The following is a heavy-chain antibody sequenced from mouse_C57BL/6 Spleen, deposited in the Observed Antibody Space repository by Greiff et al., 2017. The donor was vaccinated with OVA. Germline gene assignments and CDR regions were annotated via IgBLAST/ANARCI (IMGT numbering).Heavy chain of an antibody. CDR1: GYTFTSYW. CDR2: INPSNGGT. CDR3: ARWLITTVVGGYYFDY. V-gene: IGHV1-53*01. Sequence: QVQLQQPGTELVKPGASVKLSCKASGYTFTSYWMHWVKQRPGQGLEWIGNINPSNGGTNYNEKFKSKATLTVDKSSSTAYMQLSSLTSEDSAVYYCARWLITTVVGGYYFDYWGQGTTLTVSS. D-gene: IGHD1-1*01. J-gene: IGHJ2*01.